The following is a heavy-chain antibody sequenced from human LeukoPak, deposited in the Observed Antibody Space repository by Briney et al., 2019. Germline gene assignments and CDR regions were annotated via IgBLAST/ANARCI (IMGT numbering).Heavy chain of an antibody. Sequence: SETLSLTCTVSGGYISSYYWSWIRQPAGKGLEWIGRIYTSGSTNYNPSLKSRVTMSVDTSKNQFSLKLSSVTAADTAVYYCAREVFRIIFGVVIGGYMDVWGKGTTVTVSS. V-gene: IGHV4-4*07. D-gene: IGHD3-3*01. CDR3: AREVFRIIFGVVIGGYMDV. CDR1: GGYISSYY. J-gene: IGHJ6*03. CDR2: IYTSGST.